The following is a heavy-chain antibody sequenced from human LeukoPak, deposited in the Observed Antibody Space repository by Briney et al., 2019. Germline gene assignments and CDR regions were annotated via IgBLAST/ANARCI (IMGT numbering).Heavy chain of an antibody. CDR3: ARLRTTSHDAFDI. CDR2: IYYSGST. Sequence: SSYWVSGIRQPTGKGLEWIGSIYYSGSTYYNLSLKSRVTISVDTSKNQFSLNLSSVTAADTAVYYCARLRTTSHDAFDIWGQGTMVTVSS. CDR1: SSYW. V-gene: IGHV4-39*01. J-gene: IGHJ3*02. D-gene: IGHD2-2*01.